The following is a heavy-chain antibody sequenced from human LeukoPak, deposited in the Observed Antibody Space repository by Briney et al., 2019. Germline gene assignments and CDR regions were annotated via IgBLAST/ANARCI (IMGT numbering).Heavy chain of an antibody. Sequence: GGSLRLSCAASGFTFSSHGMTWVRQAPGKGLEWVSSISSSSNYIYYADSVKGRFTISRDNAKNSVSLQMNSLRAEDTAVYYCARALKPYGSSGTTYAFDIWGQGTMVTVSS. CDR3: ARALKPYGSSGTTYAFDI. J-gene: IGHJ3*02. V-gene: IGHV3-21*06. CDR2: ISSSSNYI. CDR1: GFTFSSHG. D-gene: IGHD6-25*01.